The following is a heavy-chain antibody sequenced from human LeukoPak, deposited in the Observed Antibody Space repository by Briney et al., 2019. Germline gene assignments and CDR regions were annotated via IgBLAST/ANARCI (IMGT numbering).Heavy chain of an antibody. D-gene: IGHD2-21*01. CDR2: MNPNSGNT. CDR3: ARDRVVVAGDAFDI. V-gene: IGHV1-8*03. J-gene: IGHJ3*02. CDR1: GYTFTSYD. Sequence: ASVKVSCKASGYTFTSYDINWVRQATGQGLEWMGWMNPNSGNTGYAQKFQGRVTITRNTSISTAYMELSSLRSEDTAVYYCARDRVVVAGDAFDIWGQGTMVTVSS.